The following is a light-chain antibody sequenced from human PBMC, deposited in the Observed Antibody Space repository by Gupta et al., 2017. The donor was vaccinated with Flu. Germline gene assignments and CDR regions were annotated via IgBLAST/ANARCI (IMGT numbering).Light chain of an antibody. CDR3: PSDDSSATWV. V-gene: IGLV3-25*03. J-gene: IGLJ3*02. CDR1: TLPKQY. CDR2: KDN. Sequence: PGQTATITCSGDTLPKQYAYWFQQKPGQAPGLLIYKDNERPSGIPERFSGSSSGKRATLTISGIQAEDEADYYCPSDDSSATWVFGGGTKMTVL.